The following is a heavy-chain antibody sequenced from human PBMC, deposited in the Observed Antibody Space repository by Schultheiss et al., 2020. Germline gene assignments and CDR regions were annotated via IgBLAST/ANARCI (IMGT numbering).Heavy chain of an antibody. D-gene: IGHD2-15*01. CDR1: GFTFSSYA. J-gene: IGHJ4*02. Sequence: GESLKISCAASGFTFSSYAMSWVRQAPGKGLEWVSAISGSGSSTYYADSVKGRFTISRDNSKNTLYLQMNSLRAEDTAVYYCAKDQVVVVVAEYDYWGQGTMVTVSS. CDR3: AKDQVVVVVAEYDY. CDR2: ISGSGSST. V-gene: IGHV3-23*01.